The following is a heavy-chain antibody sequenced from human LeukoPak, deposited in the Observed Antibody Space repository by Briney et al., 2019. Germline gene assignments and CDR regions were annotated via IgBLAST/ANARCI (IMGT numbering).Heavy chain of an antibody. D-gene: IGHD5-18*01. CDR2: INHTGNT. CDR1: GGPFSGYL. V-gene: IGHV4-34*10. Sequence: SETLSLTCAVYGGPFSGYLWTWVRQPPGKGLEWIGEINHTGNTNYNPSLKSRLTLSVDTSTNQSSLKLSSVTAADTAVYYCARTTDGGYSYGYFYYYYMDVWGKGTTVTISS. CDR3: ARTTDGGYSYGYFYYYYMDV. J-gene: IGHJ6*03.